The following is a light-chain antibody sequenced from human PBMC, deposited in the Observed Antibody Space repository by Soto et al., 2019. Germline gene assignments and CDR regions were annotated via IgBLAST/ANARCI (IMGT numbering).Light chain of an antibody. V-gene: IGKV3-20*01. J-gene: IGKJ5*01. CDR3: QQYGSSPQPIT. CDR2: GAS. CDR1: QSVISRN. Sequence: EIVLTQSPGTLSLSPGERATLSCRASQSVISRNLAWYQQKPGQAPRLLIYGASSRATGIPDRFSGSGSGTDFTLTISSLEPDDFALYYCQQYGSSPQPITFGQGTRLEIK.